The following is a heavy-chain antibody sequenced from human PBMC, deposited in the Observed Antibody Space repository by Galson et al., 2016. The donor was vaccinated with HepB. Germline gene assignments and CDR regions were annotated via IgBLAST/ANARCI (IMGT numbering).Heavy chain of an antibody. V-gene: IGHV1-24*01. J-gene: IGHJ2*01. D-gene: IGHD2-15*01. Sequence: SVKVSCKVSGHTLTELAIHWVRQPPGKGLEWMGGFDLEDGETVYAQKLQGRVTMTEDTSTDTAYMELISLRSEDTAVYYCATPSCSGGSCYPVNSYYYFDLWGRGTLLTVSS. CDR1: GHTLTELA. CDR2: FDLEDGET. CDR3: ATPSCSGGSCYPVNSYYYFDL.